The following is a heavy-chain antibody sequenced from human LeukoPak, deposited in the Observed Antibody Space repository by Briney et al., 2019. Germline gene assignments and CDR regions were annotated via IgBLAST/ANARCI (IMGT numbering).Heavy chain of an antibody. J-gene: IGHJ3*02. CDR3: ARRLNAFDI. CDR1: GGSISSATYY. Sequence: TLSLTCTVSGGSISSATYYWSWLRQHPGKGLEWVGYIYYTGSTFYNPSLKSRVTMSVHTSNNQFSLRLSSVTAADTAVYYCARRLNAFDIWGQGTLFTVSS. D-gene: IGHD6-25*01. CDR2: IYYTGST. V-gene: IGHV4-31*03.